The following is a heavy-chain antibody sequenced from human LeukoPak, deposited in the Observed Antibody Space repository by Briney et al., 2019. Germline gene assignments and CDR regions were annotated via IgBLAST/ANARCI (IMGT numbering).Heavy chain of an antibody. V-gene: IGHV3-23*01. J-gene: IGHJ4*02. D-gene: IGHD6-19*01. CDR2: ISGSGGGT. CDR1: GFTFSSYA. Sequence: GGSLRLSCAASGFTFSSYAMSWVRQAPGKGLEWASAISGSGGGTYYVDFLKGRFTISRDNSKNTLYLQMNNLRAEDTAVYYCARDRSGWYYFDHWGRGTLVTVSS. CDR3: ARDRSGWYYFDH.